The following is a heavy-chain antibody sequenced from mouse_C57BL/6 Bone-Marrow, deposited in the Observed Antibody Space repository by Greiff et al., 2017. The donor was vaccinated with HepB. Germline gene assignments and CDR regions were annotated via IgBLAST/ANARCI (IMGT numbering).Heavy chain of an antibody. J-gene: IGHJ1*03. Sequence: EVKLQESGPGMVKPSQSLSLTCTVTGYSITSGYDWHWIRHIPGNKLEWMGYISYSGSTNYNPSLKSRISITHDTSKNHFFLKLNSVTTEDTATYYCARGTVVARWYFDVWGTGTTVTVSS. CDR1: GYSITSGYD. D-gene: IGHD1-1*01. V-gene: IGHV3-1*01. CDR2: ISYSGST. CDR3: ARGTVVARWYFDV.